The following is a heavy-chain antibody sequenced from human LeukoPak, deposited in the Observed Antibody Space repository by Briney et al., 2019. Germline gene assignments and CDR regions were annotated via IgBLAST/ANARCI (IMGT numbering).Heavy chain of an antibody. J-gene: IGHJ4*02. CDR1: GYTFTSYY. Sequence: ASVKVSCKASGYTFTSYYMHWVRQAPGQGLEWMGIINPSGGSTSYAQKFQGRVTMTRDTSTSTVYMELSSLRSEDTAVYCCARDGTEVYYYDSSGYYFDYWGQGTLVTVSS. CDR2: INPSGGST. V-gene: IGHV1-46*01. CDR3: ARDGTEVYYYDSSGYYFDY. D-gene: IGHD3-22*01.